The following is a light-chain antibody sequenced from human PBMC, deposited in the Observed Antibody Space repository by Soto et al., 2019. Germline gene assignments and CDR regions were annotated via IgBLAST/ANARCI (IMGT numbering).Light chain of an antibody. Sequence: EIVMTQSPATLSVSPGERASLSCRASQSVGSNLAWYQQTAGQAPRLLIYGASTMPTGIPARFSGSGSGTEFTLTISSLQSEDFAVYSCQQYTNWPYTFGQGTKLEIK. CDR3: QQYTNWPYT. CDR1: QSVGSN. CDR2: GAS. J-gene: IGKJ2*01. V-gene: IGKV3-15*01.